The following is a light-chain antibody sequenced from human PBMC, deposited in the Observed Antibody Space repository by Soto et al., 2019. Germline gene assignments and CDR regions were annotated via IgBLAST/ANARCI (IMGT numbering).Light chain of an antibody. J-gene: IGKJ4*01. CDR1: QSVSSY. CDR3: QQRSNWPPLT. V-gene: IGKV3-11*01. CDR2: DAS. Sequence: EIVLTQSPATLSLSPGERATLSYRASQSVSSYLAWYQQKPGQAPRLLISDASNRATGIPARFSGSGSGTDCTLTISSLEPEDFAVYYCQQRSNWPPLTFGGGTKVESK.